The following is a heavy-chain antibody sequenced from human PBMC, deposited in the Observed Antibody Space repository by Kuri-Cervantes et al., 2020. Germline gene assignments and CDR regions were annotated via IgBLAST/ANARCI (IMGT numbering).Heavy chain of an antibody. CDR2: ISWDGGST. J-gene: IGHJ4*02. D-gene: IGHD1-26*01. Sequence: GESLKISCAASGFTFDDYTMHWVRQAPGKGLEWVSLISWDGGSTYYADSVKGRFTISRDNSKNTLYLQMNSLRAEDTAVYYCARQSKWELQAQGSTFDYWGQGTLVTVSS. V-gene: IGHV3-43*01. CDR3: ARQSKWELQAQGSTFDY. CDR1: GFTFDDYT.